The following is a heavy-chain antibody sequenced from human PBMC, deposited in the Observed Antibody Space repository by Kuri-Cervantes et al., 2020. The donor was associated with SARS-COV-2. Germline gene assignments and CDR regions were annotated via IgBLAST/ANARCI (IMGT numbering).Heavy chain of an antibody. V-gene: IGHV3-30*18. Sequence: GESLKISCAASGFTFSSYAMYWVRQAPDKGLEWVPLISYEASKKNYADSVKGRFTISRDNSKNTVYLQMNSLRAEDTAVYYCAKWGEGESDYGENGFDHWGQGTLVTVSS. D-gene: IGHD4/OR15-4a*01. CDR2: ISYEASKK. CDR3: AKWGEGESDYGENGFDH. J-gene: IGHJ5*02. CDR1: GFTFSSYA.